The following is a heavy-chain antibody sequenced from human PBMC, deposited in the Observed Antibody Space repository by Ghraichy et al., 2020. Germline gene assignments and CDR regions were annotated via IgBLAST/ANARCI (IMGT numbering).Heavy chain of an antibody. J-gene: IGHJ6*02. CDR3: ARDRSSSWGLYYYYYGMDV. CDR1: GFTFSSYS. CDR2: ISSSSSTI. V-gene: IGHV3-48*02. D-gene: IGHD6-13*01. Sequence: GALNISCAASGFTFSSYSMNWVRQAPGKGLEWVSYISSSSSTIYYADSVKGRFTISRDNAKNSLYLQMNSLRDEDTAVYYCARDRSSSWGLYYYYYGMDVWGQGTTVTVSS.